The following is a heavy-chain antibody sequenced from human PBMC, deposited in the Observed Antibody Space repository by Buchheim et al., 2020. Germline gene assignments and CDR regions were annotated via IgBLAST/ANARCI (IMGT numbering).Heavy chain of an antibody. V-gene: IGHV3-23*01. J-gene: IGHJ6*02. CDR2: ISGSGGST. Sequence: EVQLLESGGGLVQPGGSLRLSCAASGFTFSSYAMSWVRQAPGKGLEWVSAISGSGGSTYYADSVKGRFTISRDNSKNTLYLQMNSLRAEDTAVYYCAKDQKGCTNGVCYTYYYYGMDVWGQGTT. CDR3: AKDQKGCTNGVCYTYYYYGMDV. D-gene: IGHD2-8*01. CDR1: GFTFSSYA.